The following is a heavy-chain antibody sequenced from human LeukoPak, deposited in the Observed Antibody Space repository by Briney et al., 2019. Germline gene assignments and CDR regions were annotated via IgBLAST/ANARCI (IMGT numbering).Heavy chain of an antibody. Sequence: GGSLRLSCAASGFTFSSAWMHWVRQAPGTGLVWVSRITDDATTTYADSVRGRFTISRDNAKNILYLQVNSLRAEDTAVYYCVRDRVGPDYWGQGTLVTVSS. V-gene: IGHV3-74*03. J-gene: IGHJ4*02. D-gene: IGHD1-26*01. CDR2: ITDDATT. CDR3: VRDRVGPDY. CDR1: GFTFSSAW.